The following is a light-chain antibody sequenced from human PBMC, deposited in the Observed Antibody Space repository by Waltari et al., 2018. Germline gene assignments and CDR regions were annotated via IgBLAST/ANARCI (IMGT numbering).Light chain of an antibody. CDR3: SAWDSSLSAVV. J-gene: IGLJ2*01. CDR2: RNN. V-gene: IGLV10-54*01. CDR1: SNNVANQG. Sequence: QAGLTQPPSVSKGLRQTATLTCPGNSNNVANQGAAWLQQHQGHPPKPLSYRNNNRPSGISERLSASRSGNTASLTITGLQPEDEADYYCSAWDSSLSAVVFGGGTKLTVL.